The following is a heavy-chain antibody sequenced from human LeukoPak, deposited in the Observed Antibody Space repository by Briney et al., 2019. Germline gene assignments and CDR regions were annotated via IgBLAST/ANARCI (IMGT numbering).Heavy chain of an antibody. V-gene: IGHV4-4*09. J-gene: IGHJ5*02. CDR3: ALAARRGNWFDP. D-gene: IGHD6-6*01. CDR2: IYTSGST. CDR1: GGSISSYY. Sequence: PSETLSLTCTVSGGSISSYYWSWIRQPPGKGLECIGYIYTSGSTNYNPSLKSRVTISVDTSKNQFSLKLSSVTAADTAVYYCALAARRGNWFDPWGQGTLVTVSS.